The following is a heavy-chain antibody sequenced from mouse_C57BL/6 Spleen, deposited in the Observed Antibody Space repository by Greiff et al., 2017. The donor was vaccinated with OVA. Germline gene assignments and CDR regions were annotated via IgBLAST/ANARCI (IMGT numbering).Heavy chain of an antibody. Sequence: DVKLQESGPELVKPGDSVKISCKASGYSFTGYFMNWVMQSHGKSLEWIGRINPYNGDTFYNQKFKGKATLTVDKSSSTAHMELRSLTSEDSAVYYCANDGYYWFAYWGQGTLVTVSA. CDR2: INPYNGDT. CDR1: GYSFTGYF. D-gene: IGHD2-3*01. V-gene: IGHV1-20*01. CDR3: ANDGYYWFAY. J-gene: IGHJ3*01.